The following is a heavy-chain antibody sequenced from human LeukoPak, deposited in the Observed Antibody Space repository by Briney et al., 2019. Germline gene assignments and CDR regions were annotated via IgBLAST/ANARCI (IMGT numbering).Heavy chain of an antibody. CDR3: ARRDVVVVAARLGAFDI. J-gene: IGHJ3*02. Sequence: GESLKISCKGSGYSFTSYWIGWVRQMPGKGLEWMGIIYPGDSDTRYSPSFQGQVIISADKSISTAYLQWSSLKASDTAMYYCARRDVVVVAARLGAFDIWGQGTMVTVSS. D-gene: IGHD2-15*01. CDR1: GYSFTSYW. V-gene: IGHV5-51*01. CDR2: IYPGDSDT.